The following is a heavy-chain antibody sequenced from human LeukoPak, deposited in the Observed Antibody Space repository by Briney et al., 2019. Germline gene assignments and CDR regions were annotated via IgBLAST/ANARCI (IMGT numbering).Heavy chain of an antibody. CDR1: GFTFSSYA. V-gene: IGHV3-23*01. D-gene: IGHD3-10*01. CDR3: AKDFGSGNGYFDY. CDR2: ISGSGGST. Sequence: GGSLRLSCAASGFTFSSYAMSWVRQAPGKGREWVSAISGSGGSTYYADSVKGRFTISRDNSKNTLYLQMNSLRTEDTAVYYCAKDFGSGNGYFDYWGQGTLVTVSS. J-gene: IGHJ4*02.